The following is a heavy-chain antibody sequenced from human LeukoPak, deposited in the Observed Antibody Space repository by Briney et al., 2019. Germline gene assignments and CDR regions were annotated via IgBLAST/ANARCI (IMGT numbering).Heavy chain of an antibody. CDR2: IYYSGST. V-gene: IGHV4-59*12. J-gene: IGHJ3*02. CDR3: VRDVGTSDAFDI. D-gene: IGHD1-1*01. Sequence: SETLSLTCTVSGGSISSYYWSWIRQPPGKGLEWIGYIYYSGSTNYNPSLKSRVTISVDTSKNRFSLKLSSVTAADTAVYYCVRDVGTSDAFDIWGQGTMVIVSS. CDR1: GGSISSYY.